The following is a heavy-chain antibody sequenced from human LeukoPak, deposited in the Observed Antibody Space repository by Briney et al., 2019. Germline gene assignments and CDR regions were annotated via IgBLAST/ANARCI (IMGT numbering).Heavy chain of an antibody. Sequence: GGSLRLSCAASGFTFSSSGMHWVRQAPGKGLEWVAFIRYDGSNKYYADSVKGRFTISRDNSKNTLYLQMNSLRAEDTAVYYCAKDAPNYYGSGSYPDYWGQGTLVTVSS. D-gene: IGHD3-10*01. CDR1: GFTFSSSG. J-gene: IGHJ4*02. CDR2: IRYDGSNK. CDR3: AKDAPNYYGSGSYPDY. V-gene: IGHV3-30*02.